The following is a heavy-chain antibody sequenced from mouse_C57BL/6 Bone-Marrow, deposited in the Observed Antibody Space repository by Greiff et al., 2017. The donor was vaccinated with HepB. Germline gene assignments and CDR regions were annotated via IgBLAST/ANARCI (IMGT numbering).Heavy chain of an antibody. CDR1: GYTFTDYY. Sequence: VKLKQSGAELVRPGASVKLSCKASGYTFTDYYINWVKQRPGQGLEWIARIYPGSGNTYYNEKFKGKATLTAEKSSSTAYMQLSSLTSEDSAVYFCAGGSSYFYWYFDVWGTGTTVTVSS. D-gene: IGHD1-1*01. CDR3: AGGSSYFYWYFDV. V-gene: IGHV1-76*01. CDR2: IYPGSGNT. J-gene: IGHJ1*03.